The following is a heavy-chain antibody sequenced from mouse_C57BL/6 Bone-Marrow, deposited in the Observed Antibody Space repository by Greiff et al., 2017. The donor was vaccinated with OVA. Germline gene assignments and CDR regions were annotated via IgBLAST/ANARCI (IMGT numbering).Heavy chain of an antibody. CDR1: GFNIKDDY. Sequence: VQLQQSGAELVRPGASVKLSCTASGFNIKDDYMHWVKQRPEQGLEWIGWIDPENGDTEYASKFQGKATIPADTSSNTAYLQLSSRTSEDTAVYYCTTWDYYGSSSWFAYWGQGTLVTVSA. D-gene: IGHD1-1*01. V-gene: IGHV14-4*01. CDR3: TTWDYYGSSSWFAY. J-gene: IGHJ3*01. CDR2: IDPENGDT.